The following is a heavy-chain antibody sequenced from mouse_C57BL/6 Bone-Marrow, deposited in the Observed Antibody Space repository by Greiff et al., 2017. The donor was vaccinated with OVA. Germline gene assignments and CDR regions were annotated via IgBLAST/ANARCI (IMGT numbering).Heavy chain of an antibody. CDR3: ARGRFYYFDY. CDR1: GYTFTSYW. Sequence: QVQLQQPGAELVKPGASVKLSCKASGYTFTSYWMHWVKQRPGQGLEWIGMIHPNSGSTNYNEKFKSEATLTVDKASSTAYMQLSSLTSEDSAVYYCARGRFYYFDYWGQGTTLTVSS. J-gene: IGHJ2*01. CDR2: IHPNSGST. V-gene: IGHV1-64*01.